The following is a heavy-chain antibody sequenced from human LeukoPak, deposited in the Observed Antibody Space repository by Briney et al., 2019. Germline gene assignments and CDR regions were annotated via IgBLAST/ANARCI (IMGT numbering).Heavy chain of an antibody. V-gene: IGHV3-74*01. CDR3: ARLRGYYDSSDH. Sequence: PGGSLRLSCAGSGFXFSAYWMHWVRQLPGKGLVWVSRINSDGSSISYADSVKGRFTISRDNAKNTLYLQMNSLRLEDTAVYYCARLRGYYDSSDHWGQGTLVTVSS. CDR2: INSDGSSI. J-gene: IGHJ4*02. CDR1: GFXFSAYW. D-gene: IGHD3-22*01.